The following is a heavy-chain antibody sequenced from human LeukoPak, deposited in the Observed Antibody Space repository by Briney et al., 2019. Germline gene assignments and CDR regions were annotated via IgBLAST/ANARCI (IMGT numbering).Heavy chain of an antibody. Sequence: SETLSLTCTVSGGSVSSGSYYWSWIRQPPGKGLEWIGYIYDSGSTNYNPSLKRRVTISVDTSKNQFSLKLSSVTAADTAVYYCARDPSGYFNYWGQGTLVTVSS. CDR2: IYDSGST. CDR3: ARDPSGYFNY. CDR1: GGSVSSGSYY. D-gene: IGHD3-22*01. J-gene: IGHJ4*02. V-gene: IGHV4-61*01.